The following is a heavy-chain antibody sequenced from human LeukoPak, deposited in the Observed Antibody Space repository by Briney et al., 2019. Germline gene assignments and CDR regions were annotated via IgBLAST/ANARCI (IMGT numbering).Heavy chain of an antibody. CDR3: ARDLYSSSWYLYYYYYGMDV. J-gene: IGHJ6*04. CDR2: IWYDGSNK. CDR1: GFTFSSYG. Sequence: PGGSLRLSCAASGFTFSSYGMHWVRQAPGKGLEWVGVIWYDGSNKYYADSVKGRFTISRDNSKNALYLQMNSLRAEDTAVYYCARDLYSSSWYLYYYYYGMDVWGEGTTVTVSS. D-gene: IGHD6-13*01. V-gene: IGHV3-33*01.